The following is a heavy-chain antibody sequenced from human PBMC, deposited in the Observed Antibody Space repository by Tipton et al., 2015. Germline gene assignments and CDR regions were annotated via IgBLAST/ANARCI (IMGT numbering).Heavy chain of an antibody. CDR2: IYNSGST. Sequence: TLSLTCAASAYSITSDYYWSWIRQPPGKGLEWIGYIYNSGSTNYNPSLKSRVTISVDTSKNQLSLKLSSVTAADTAVYYCATGRSIAARPFDYWGQGTLVTVSS. V-gene: IGHV4-38-2*01. D-gene: IGHD6-6*01. CDR3: ATGRSIAARPFDY. CDR1: AYSITSDYY. J-gene: IGHJ4*02.